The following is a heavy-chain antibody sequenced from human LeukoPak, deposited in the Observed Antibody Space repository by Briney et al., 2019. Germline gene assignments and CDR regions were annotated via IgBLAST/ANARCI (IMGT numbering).Heavy chain of an antibody. CDR1: GFTFSSYA. CDR2: ISYDGSNK. D-gene: IGHD6-19*01. CDR3: ARDGIAVAGTLFDI. J-gene: IGHJ3*02. Sequence: GGSLRLSCAASGFTFSSYAMHWVRQAPGKGLEWVAVISYDGSNKYYADSVKGRFTISRDNSKNTLYLQMNSLRAEDTAVYYCARDGIAVAGTLFDIWGQGAMVTVSS. V-gene: IGHV3-30-3*01.